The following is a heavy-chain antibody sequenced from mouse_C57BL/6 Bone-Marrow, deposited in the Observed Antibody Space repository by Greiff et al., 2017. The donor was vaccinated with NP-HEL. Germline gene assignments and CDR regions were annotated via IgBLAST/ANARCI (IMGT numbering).Heavy chain of an antibody. CDR1: GYAFTNYL. D-gene: IGHD2-4*01. CDR3: ATIYYDYARY. Sequence: VQLQQSGAELVRPGTSVKVSCKASGYAFTNYLIEWVKQRPGQGLEWIGVINPGSGGTNYNEKFKGKATLTADKSSSTAYMQLSSLTSEDSAVYFCATIYYDYARYWGQGTLVTVSA. V-gene: IGHV1-54*01. J-gene: IGHJ3*01. CDR2: INPGSGGT.